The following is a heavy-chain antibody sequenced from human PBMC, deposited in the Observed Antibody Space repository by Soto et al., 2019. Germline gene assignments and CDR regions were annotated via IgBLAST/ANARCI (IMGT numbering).Heavy chain of an antibody. J-gene: IGHJ6*02. V-gene: IGHV3-53*01. CDR3: ARHAQIPAKYYYYYGMGV. Sequence: PGGSLRLSCAASGFTVSSNYMSWVRQAPGKGLEWVSVIYSGGSTYYADSVKGRFTISRDNSKNTLYLQMNSLRAEDTAVYYCARHAQIPAKYYYYYGMGVWGQATRVTGSS. CDR1: GFTVSSNY. CDR2: IYSGGST.